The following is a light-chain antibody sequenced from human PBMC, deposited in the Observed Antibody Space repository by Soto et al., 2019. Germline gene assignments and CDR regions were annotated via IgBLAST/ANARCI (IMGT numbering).Light chain of an antibody. J-gene: IGKJ1*01. CDR3: LQTDNFPWT. CDR1: QGISSW. CDR2: VAS. V-gene: IGKV1-12*01. Sequence: DIQMTQSPSSMSAYVGDRVNITCRASQGISSWLAWYQQRPGRAPKLLMYVASSLQSGVPSRFSGSGSGTDFTLTISSLQPEDFATYYCLQTDNFPWTFGQGTKVEIK.